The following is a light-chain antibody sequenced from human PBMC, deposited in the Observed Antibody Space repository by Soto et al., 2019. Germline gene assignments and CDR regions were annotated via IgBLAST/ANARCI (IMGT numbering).Light chain of an antibody. CDR3: QQSYSTSPIT. J-gene: IGKJ5*01. CDR2: AAS. Sequence: DIQMTQSPSSLSASVGDRVTMTCRASETISTFLNWYQHKPGKAPQLLIYAASRLQSAVPSRFIGSGASTDFFPTIIGLQAEDFASYYCQQSYSTSPITFGQGTRLEI. CDR1: ETISTF. V-gene: IGKV1-39*01.